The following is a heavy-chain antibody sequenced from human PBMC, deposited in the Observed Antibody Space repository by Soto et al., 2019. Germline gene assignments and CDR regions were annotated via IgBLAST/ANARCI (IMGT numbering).Heavy chain of an antibody. J-gene: IGHJ4*02. D-gene: IGHD3-10*01. V-gene: IGHV3-30-3*01. Sequence: PLRLPCRAVGVTFGGFAIHWVRQARGKGLEWVGVISYDGSNKYYADSVKGRFTITRENAKTTMYLQMNRLRAEDTAVYFCSKGSERLVRGVILFFDFWVQGSLVT. CDR1: GVTFGGFA. CDR2: ISYDGSNK. CDR3: SKGSERLVRGVILFFDF.